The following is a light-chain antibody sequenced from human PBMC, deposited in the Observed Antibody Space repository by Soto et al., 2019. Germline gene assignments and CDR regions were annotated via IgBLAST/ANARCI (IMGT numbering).Light chain of an antibody. CDR1: QTVNSDY. Sequence: GETATLSCRARQTVNSDYLAWFQQRPGQAPRLLIFATSRGATDIPDRFSGSGSGTDFTLAIRRLEPEDFAVYYCHQFGYSPRTFGQGTKVDIK. CDR3: HQFGYSPRT. V-gene: IGKV3-20*01. J-gene: IGKJ1*01. CDR2: ATS.